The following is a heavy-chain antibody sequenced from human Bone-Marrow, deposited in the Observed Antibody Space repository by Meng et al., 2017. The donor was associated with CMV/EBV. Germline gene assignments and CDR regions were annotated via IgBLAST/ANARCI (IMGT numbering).Heavy chain of an antibody. Sequence: CKASGYSFISSAMHWVRQAPGQRLEWMGWIDAGNGNTRYSQKFQDRVTITRDTSASTGYMELSSLRSEDTAVYYCASQTIVGTPGVYWGQGTLVTVSS. CDR3: ASQTIVGTPGVY. J-gene: IGHJ4*02. CDR2: IDAGNGNT. V-gene: IGHV1-3*01. CDR1: GYSFISSA. D-gene: IGHD1-26*01.